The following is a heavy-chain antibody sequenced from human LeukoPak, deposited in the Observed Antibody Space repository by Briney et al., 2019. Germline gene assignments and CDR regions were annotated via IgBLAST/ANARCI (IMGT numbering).Heavy chain of an antibody. V-gene: IGHV3-23*01. D-gene: IGHD6-19*01. Sequence: KSGGSLRLSCAASGFTFSSSAMSWVRQAPGKGLEWVSAISNNGGYTYYADSVQGRFTISRDNSKSTLCLQMNSLRAEDTAVYYCAKGLSIAVAGTVYYGMDVWGQGTTVTVSS. CDR3: AKGLSIAVAGTVYYGMDV. J-gene: IGHJ6*02. CDR2: ISNNGGYT. CDR1: GFTFSSSA.